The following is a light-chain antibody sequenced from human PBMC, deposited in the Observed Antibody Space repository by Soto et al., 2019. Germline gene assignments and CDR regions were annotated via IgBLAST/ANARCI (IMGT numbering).Light chain of an antibody. J-gene: IGKJ2*01. CDR2: WAS. CDR3: QQYYSAPYT. V-gene: IGKV4-1*01. CDR1: QSGLSSSNNKNY. Sequence: DIVMTQSPDSLAVSLGERATINCKSSQSGLSSSNNKNYLAWYQQKAGQPPKLLIYWASTRESGVPDRLSGSGYGTDFALTISSLQAEDVAVYYCQQYYSAPYTVGQGPKLQIK.